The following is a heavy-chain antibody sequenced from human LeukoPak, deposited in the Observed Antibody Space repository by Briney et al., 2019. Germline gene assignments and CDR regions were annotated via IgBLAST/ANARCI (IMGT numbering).Heavy chain of an antibody. J-gene: IGHJ5*02. D-gene: IGHD6-19*01. Sequence: ASVKVSFKASGYTFTSYGISWVRQAPGQGLEWMGWISAYNGNTNYAQKLQGRVTMTTDTSTSTAYMELRSLRSDDTAVYYCARAGAVAGTLNNWFDPWGQGTLVTISS. V-gene: IGHV1-18*01. CDR1: GYTFTSYG. CDR3: ARAGAVAGTLNNWFDP. CDR2: ISAYNGNT.